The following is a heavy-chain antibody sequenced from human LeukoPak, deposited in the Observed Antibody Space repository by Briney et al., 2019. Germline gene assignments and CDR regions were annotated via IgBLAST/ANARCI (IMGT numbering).Heavy chain of an antibody. CDR3: ARGGRSSGRSFFDS. J-gene: IGHJ4*02. D-gene: IGHD6-19*01. V-gene: IGHV3-66*01. Sequence: GGSLRLSCAASGFIVSGHYMSWVRQAPGRGLEWVSVFYSGGSRYYADSVKGRFIISRDNSKNMIYLQMNNLRDEDTAIYYCARGGRSSGRSFFDSWGRGALVTVSS. CDR1: GFIVSGHY. CDR2: FYSGGSR.